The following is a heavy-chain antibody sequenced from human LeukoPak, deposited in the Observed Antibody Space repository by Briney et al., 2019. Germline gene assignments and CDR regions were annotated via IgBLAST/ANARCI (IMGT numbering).Heavy chain of an antibody. CDR2: ISSSGNYI. J-gene: IGHJ1*01. Sequence: GGSLRLSCAASGFTFSSYSMNWVRQAPGKGLEWVSSISSSGNYIYYADSVKGRFTISRDNAKNSLYLQMNSLRAEDTAVYYCARARLGGIAARPDFQHWGQGTLVTVSS. D-gene: IGHD6-6*01. CDR3: ARARLGGIAARPDFQH. CDR1: GFTFSSYS. V-gene: IGHV3-21*01.